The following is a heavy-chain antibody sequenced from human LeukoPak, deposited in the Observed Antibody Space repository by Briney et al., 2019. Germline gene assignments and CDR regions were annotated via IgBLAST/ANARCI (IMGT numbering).Heavy chain of an antibody. CDR1: GFTFSSYG. J-gene: IGHJ6*03. D-gene: IGHD2-2*01. V-gene: IGHV3-30*02. CDR2: IRYDGSNK. CDR3: AREVRCSSTSCSFLYYYYYMDV. Sequence: GGSLRLSCAASGFTFSSYGMHWVRQAPGKGLEWVAFIRYDGSNKYYADSVKGRFTISRDNSKNTLYLQMNSLRAEDTAVYYCAREVRCSSTSCSFLYYYYYMDVWGKGTTVTVSS.